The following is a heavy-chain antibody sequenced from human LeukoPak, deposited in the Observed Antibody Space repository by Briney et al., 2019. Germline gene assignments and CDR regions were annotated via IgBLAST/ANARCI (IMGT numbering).Heavy chain of an antibody. Sequence: SQTLSLTCTVSGGSISSYYSSWIRQPAGKGLEWIGLIYTSGTTNYNPSLTSRGTMSADTPKNQFPLKRSSVTAAATAAYSCARGSYDSSGYYYYGMDVWGHGTTVTVSS. CDR1: GGSISSYY. V-gene: IGHV4-4*07. J-gene: IGHJ6*02. D-gene: IGHD3-22*01. CDR2: IYTSGTT. CDR3: ARGSYDSSGYYYYGMDV.